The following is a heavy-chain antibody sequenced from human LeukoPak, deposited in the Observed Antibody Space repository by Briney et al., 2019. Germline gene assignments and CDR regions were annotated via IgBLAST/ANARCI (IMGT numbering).Heavy chain of an antibody. V-gene: IGHV1-46*01. CDR2: INPRTGST. D-gene: IGHD3-22*01. J-gene: IGHJ4*02. CDR3: ARGVHVRVYDSNPHYGHY. Sequence: ASVKVSCKASGYTFTSYYIFWVRQAPGQGLEWMGIINPRTGSTSYSQKFQGRVTMTRDMSTSTVYMELSSLRSEDTALYYCARGVHVRVYDSNPHYGHYWGQGTLVTVSS. CDR1: GYTFTSYY.